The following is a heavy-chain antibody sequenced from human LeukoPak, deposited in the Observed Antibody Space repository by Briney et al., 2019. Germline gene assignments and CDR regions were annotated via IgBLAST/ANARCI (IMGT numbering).Heavy chain of an antibody. CDR1: GFTFDDYA. V-gene: IGHV3-9*01. Sequence: GRSLRLSCAASGFTFDDYAMHWVRQAPGKGLEWVSGISWNSGSIGYADSVKGRFTISRDNAKNSLYLQMNSLRAEDTALYYCAKDPERYYYYGMDVWGQGTTVTASS. CDR2: ISWNSGSI. J-gene: IGHJ6*02. CDR3: AKDPERYYYYGMDV. D-gene: IGHD1-1*01.